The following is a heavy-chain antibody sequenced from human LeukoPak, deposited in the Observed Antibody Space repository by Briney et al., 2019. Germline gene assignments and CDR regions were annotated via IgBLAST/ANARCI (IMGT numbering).Heavy chain of an antibody. CDR2: IYTSGST. CDR3: ARREDYGGNSGQFDY. D-gene: IGHD4-23*01. Sequence: PSETLSLTCTVSGGSISSGSYYWSWIRQPAGKGLEWIGRIYTSGSTNYNPSLKSRVTISVDTSKNQFSLKLSPVTAADTAVYYCARREDYGGNSGQFDYWGQGTLVTVSS. CDR1: GGSISSGSYY. J-gene: IGHJ4*02. V-gene: IGHV4-61*02.